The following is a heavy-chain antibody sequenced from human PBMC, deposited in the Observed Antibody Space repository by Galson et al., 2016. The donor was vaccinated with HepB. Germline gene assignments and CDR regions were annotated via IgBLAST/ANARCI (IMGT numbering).Heavy chain of an antibody. CDR2: ISGSGGNT. D-gene: IGHD6-19*01. J-gene: IGHJ3*02. Sequence: SLRLSCAASKFTFTSYDMSWVRQAPGKGLEWVSGISGSGGNTYYADSVKGRFTISRDNSKNTLYLQLNSLRAEDTALYYCVKGQMAGTLGAFDIWGQGTMVTVSS. CDR1: KFTFTSYD. V-gene: IGHV3-23*01. CDR3: VKGQMAGTLGAFDI.